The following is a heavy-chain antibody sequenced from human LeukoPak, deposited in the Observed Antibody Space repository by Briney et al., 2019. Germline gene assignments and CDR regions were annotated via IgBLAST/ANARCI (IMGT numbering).Heavy chain of an antibody. Sequence: PSQTLSLTCTVSGGSISSGDYYWSWIRQPPGKGLEWIGYIYYSGSTYYNPSLKSRVTISVDTSKNQFSLKPSSVTAAHTAVYYCARVLSLTLVWWSAPWGQGTLVTVSP. J-gene: IGHJ5*02. CDR3: ARVLSLTLVWWSAP. V-gene: IGHV4-30-4*08. D-gene: IGHD2-8*02. CDR1: GGSISSGDYY. CDR2: IYYSGST.